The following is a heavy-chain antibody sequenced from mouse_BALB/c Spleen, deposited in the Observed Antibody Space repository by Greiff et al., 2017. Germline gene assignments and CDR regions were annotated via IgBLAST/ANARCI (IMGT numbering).Heavy chain of an antibody. V-gene: IGHV3-8*02. CDR2: ISYSGST. J-gene: IGHJ2*01. CDR3: ARYITTVNGFDY. CDR1: GDSITSGY. D-gene: IGHD1-1*01. Sequence: EVKLQESGPSLVKPSQTLSLTCSVTGDSITSGYWNWIRKFPGNKLEYMGYISYSGSTYYNPSLKSRISITRDTSKNQYYLQLNSVTTEDTATYYCARYITTVNGFDYWGQGTTLTVSS.